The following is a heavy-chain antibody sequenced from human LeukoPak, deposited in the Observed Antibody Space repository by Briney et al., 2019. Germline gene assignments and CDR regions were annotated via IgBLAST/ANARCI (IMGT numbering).Heavy chain of an antibody. CDR3: AKGPDSGLRYFDY. D-gene: IGHD5-12*01. J-gene: IGHJ4*02. V-gene: IGHV3-23*01. CDR2: IGASGGST. Sequence: PGGSLRLSCAASGFTFSSYAMNWVRQAPGKGLEWVSGIGASGGSTYYADCVKGRFTISRDNSKNTLYLQMNSLRAEDTAVYYCAKGPDSGLRYFDYWGQGTLVTVSS. CDR1: GFTFSSYA.